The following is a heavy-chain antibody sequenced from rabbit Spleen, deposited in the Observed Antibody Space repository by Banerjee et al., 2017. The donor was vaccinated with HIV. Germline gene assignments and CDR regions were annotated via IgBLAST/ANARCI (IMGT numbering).Heavy chain of an antibody. Sequence: QSLEESGGDLVKPGASLTLTCTASGLDFSSSDWIYWVRQAPGKGLEWIGCIYIGSSGSTYYASWAKGRFTISKTSSTTVTLQLTSLTDADTATYFCARDDGSYDYIDGYFKFWGPGTLVTVS. CDR3: ARDDGSYDYIDGYFKF. CDR2: IYIGSSGST. D-gene: IGHD6-1*01. V-gene: IGHV1S40*01. CDR1: GLDFSSSDW. J-gene: IGHJ4*01.